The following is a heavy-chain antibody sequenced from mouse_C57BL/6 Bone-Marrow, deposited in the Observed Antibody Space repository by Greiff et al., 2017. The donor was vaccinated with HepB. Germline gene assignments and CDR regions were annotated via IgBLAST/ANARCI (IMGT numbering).Heavy chain of an antibody. CDR2: IYPRSGNT. D-gene: IGHD1-1*01. CDR3: ARGAYGTLDY. V-gene: IGHV1-81*01. J-gene: IGHJ2*01. Sequence: QVQLQQSGAELARPGASVKLSCKASGYTFTSYGISWVKQRTGQGLEWIGEIYPRSGNTYYNEKFKGKATLTADKSSSTAYMELRSLTSEDSAVYFCARGAYGTLDYWGQGTTLTVSS. CDR1: GYTFTSYG.